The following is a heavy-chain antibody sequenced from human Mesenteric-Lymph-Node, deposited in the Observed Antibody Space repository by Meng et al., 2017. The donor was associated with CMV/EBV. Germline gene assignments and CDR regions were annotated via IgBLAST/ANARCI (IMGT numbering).Heavy chain of an antibody. Sequence: GESLKISCGASGFTFSNYGFHWVRQTPGKGLEWVAFIRSDGRNTYYADSVKGRFTISRDNSKNTLYLQMNSLRAEDTAVYYCARGGGYSYGWRDYYYGMDVWGQGTTVTVSS. J-gene: IGHJ6*02. CDR3: ARGGGYSYGWRDYYYGMDV. D-gene: IGHD5-18*01. V-gene: IGHV3-30*02. CDR2: IRSDGRNT. CDR1: GFTFSNYG.